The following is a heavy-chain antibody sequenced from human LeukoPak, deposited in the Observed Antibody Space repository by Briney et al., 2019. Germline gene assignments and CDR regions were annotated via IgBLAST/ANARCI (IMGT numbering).Heavy chain of an antibody. D-gene: IGHD6-6*01. V-gene: IGHV1-69*13. CDR3: ARRKIAARPNYYYGMDV. Sequence: ASVKVSCKASGGTFSSYAISWVRQAPGQGLEWMGGIIPIFGTANYAQKFQGRVTITADESTSTAYMELSSLGSEDTAVYYCARRKIAARPNYYYGMDVWGQGTTVTVSS. J-gene: IGHJ6*02. CDR2: IIPIFGTA. CDR1: GGTFSSYA.